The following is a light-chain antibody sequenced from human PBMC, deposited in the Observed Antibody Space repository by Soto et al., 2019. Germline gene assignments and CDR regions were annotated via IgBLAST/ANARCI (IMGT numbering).Light chain of an antibody. CDR3: CSFAVGAALV. Sequence: QSVLTQPASASASPGQWITISCTGTSSNVGTYDLVSWYQHHPDKAPKLIIYEGTKRPSGISSRFSGSKSGNTASLTISGLQAEDDADYYCCSFAVGAALVFGGGTKLTVL. CDR2: EGT. J-gene: IGLJ2*01. V-gene: IGLV2-23*01. CDR1: SSNVGTYDL.